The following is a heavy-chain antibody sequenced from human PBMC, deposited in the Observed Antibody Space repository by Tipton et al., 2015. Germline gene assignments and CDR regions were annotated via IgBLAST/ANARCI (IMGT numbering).Heavy chain of an antibody. V-gene: IGHV3-23*01. D-gene: IGHD1-26*01. Sequence: SLRLSCAASGFTFSSYAMSWDRQAPGKGLEWVSAISGSGGSTYYADSVKGRFTISRDNSKSTLYLQMNSLRAEDTALYYCAREPNSGNYYAQYWGQGTLVTVSS. CDR1: GFTFSSYA. CDR2: ISGSGGST. CDR3: AREPNSGNYYAQY. J-gene: IGHJ4*02.